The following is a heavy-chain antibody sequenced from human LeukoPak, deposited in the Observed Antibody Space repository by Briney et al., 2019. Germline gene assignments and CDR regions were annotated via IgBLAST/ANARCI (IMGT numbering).Heavy chain of an antibody. CDR3: ARNSYYDNSGEGAFDI. J-gene: IGHJ3*02. D-gene: IGHD3-22*01. V-gene: IGHV4-59*08. CDR1: GGSISNYY. Sequence: NSSETLSLTCTVSGGSISNYYWSWIRQSPGKGLEWIGYIYYTGNTNYNPSLESRVIISVDTSKNQFSLKLSSVTAADTAVYYCARNSYYDNSGEGAFDIWGQGTMVTVSS. CDR2: IYYTGNT.